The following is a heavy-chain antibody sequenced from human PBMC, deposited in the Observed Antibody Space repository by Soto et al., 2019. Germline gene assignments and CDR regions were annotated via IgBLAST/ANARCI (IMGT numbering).Heavy chain of an antibody. Sequence: QVQLQESGPGLVKPSQTLSLTCTVSGGSISSGDYYWSWIRQTSGKGREWIGYTYYSGSPYYNPYIKSRVNISVDTSKNQFSLKLSSVTAADTAVYYCARPRKGYNWNSFDYWGQGTMVTVSS. J-gene: IGHJ4*02. CDR3: ARPRKGYNWNSFDY. D-gene: IGHD1-7*01. CDR1: GGSISSGDYY. CDR2: TYYSGSP. V-gene: IGHV4-30-4*01.